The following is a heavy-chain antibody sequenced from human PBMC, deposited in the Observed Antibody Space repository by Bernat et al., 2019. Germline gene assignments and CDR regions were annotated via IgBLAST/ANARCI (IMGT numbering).Heavy chain of an antibody. CDR2: INHSGST. Sequence: VQLQQWGAGLLKPSETLSLTCAVYGGSFSGYYWSWIRQPPGKGLEWIGEINHSGSTNYNPSLKSRVTISVDTSKNQFSLKLSSVTAADTAVYYCARGLASYYYGSGTRYFDYWGQGTLVTVSS. V-gene: IGHV4-34*01. CDR3: ARGLASYYYGSGTRYFDY. J-gene: IGHJ4*02. D-gene: IGHD3-10*01. CDR1: GGSFSGYY.